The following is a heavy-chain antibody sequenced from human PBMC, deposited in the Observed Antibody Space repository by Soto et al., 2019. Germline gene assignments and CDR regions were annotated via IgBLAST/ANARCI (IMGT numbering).Heavy chain of an antibody. CDR2: IFSSGST. CDR3: ARVGYCSSTPCWPIGYFEY. Sequence: QVQLQESGPGLVKPSETLSLTCTVSGDSISSFYWSWIRQPPGQGLEWVGYIFSSGSTNYNPSLNSRVTISVDTSENQFSLKLTSVTAAHTAVYYCARVGYCSSTPCWPIGYFEYWGQGPLVTVSS. CDR1: GDSISSFY. D-gene: IGHD2-2*01. V-gene: IGHV4-59*01. J-gene: IGHJ4*02.